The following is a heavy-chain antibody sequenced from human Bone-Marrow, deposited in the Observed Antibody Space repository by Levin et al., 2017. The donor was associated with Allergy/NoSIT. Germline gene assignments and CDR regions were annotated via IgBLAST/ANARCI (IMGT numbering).Heavy chain of an antibody. CDR2: INTNTGNP. CDR1: GYTFTSYA. CDR3: ARDTENYDFWSGYYRYYFDY. D-gene: IGHD3-3*01. V-gene: IGHV7-4-1*02. Sequence: ASVKVSCKASGYTFTSYAMNWVGQAPGQGLEWMGWINTNTGNPTYAQGFTGRFVFSLDTSVSTAYLQISSLKAEDTAVYYCARDTENYDFWSGYYRYYFDYWGQGTLVTVSS. J-gene: IGHJ4*02.